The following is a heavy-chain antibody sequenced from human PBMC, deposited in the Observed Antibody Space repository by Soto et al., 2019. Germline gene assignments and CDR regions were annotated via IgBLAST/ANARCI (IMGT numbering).Heavy chain of an antibody. CDR3: TKEKSAMYSGYDAFEI. D-gene: IGHD5-12*01. CDR1: GFTFSSYE. Sequence: PGWSLRLSCAASGFTFSSYEMDWVRQAPGKGLEWVAHITSGGTTMYADSVKGRFTISRDNADNSLHLQMDSLRAEDTAVYYCTKEKSAMYSGYDAFEIWGRGTMVNV. CDR2: ITSGGTT. J-gene: IGHJ3*02. V-gene: IGHV3-48*03.